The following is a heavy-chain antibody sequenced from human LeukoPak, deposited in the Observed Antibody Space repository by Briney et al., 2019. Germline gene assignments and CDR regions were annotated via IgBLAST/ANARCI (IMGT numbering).Heavy chain of an antibody. D-gene: IGHD1-26*01. CDR2: ISGSGGST. Sequence: GGSLRLSCAASGFTFSSYAMSWVRQAPGKGLEWVSAISGSGGSTYYADSVKGRFTISRDNSKNTLYLQMNSLRAEDTAVYYCAKGLFRQVGALAPFDYWGQGTLVTVSS. V-gene: IGHV3-23*01. CDR3: AKGLFRQVGALAPFDY. J-gene: IGHJ4*02. CDR1: GFTFSSYA.